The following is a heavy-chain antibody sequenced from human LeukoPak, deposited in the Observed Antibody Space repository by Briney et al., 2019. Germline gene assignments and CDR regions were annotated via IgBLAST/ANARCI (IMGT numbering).Heavy chain of an antibody. CDR3: AKGAASGSYSHY. V-gene: IGHV3-23*01. CDR1: GFSFSNYA. D-gene: IGHD1-26*01. Sequence: GGSLRLSCAASGFSFSNYAMSWVRQAPGKGLEWVSTISDSGDSTYYADSVKGRFTIPRDNSENTLYLQVNSLRAEDTAVYYCAKGAASGSYSHYWGQGTLVTVSS. J-gene: IGHJ4*02. CDR2: ISDSGDST.